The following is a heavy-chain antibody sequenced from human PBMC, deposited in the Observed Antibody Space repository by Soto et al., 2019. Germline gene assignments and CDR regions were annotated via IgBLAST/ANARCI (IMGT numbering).Heavy chain of an antibody. V-gene: IGHV3-74*01. J-gene: IGHJ4*02. CDR1: GFTFGSYW. CDR2: IKGDGTNT. CDR3: ARGLSGYYGFDY. Sequence: PGGSLRLSCAASGFTFGSYWMHWVRQVPGKGLVWVSRIKGDGTNTGYADSVKGRFTISRDNVKNTLYLQMNSLRAEDTAVYYCARGLSGYYGFDYWGQGPLVTVSS. D-gene: IGHD5-12*01.